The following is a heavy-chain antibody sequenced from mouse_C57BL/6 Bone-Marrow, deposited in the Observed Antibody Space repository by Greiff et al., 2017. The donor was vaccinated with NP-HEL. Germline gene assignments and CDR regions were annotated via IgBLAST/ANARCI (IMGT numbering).Heavy chain of an antibody. V-gene: IGHV1-80*01. CDR3: ARDYGSSYYFDY. CDR2: IYPGDGDT. CDR1: GYAFSSYW. Sequence: QVQLQQSGAELVKPGASVKISCKASGYAFSSYWMNWVKQRPGKGLEWIGQIYPGDGDTNYNGKFTGKATLTADKSSSTAYMQRSSLTSEDSAVYFCARDYGSSYYFDYWGQGTTLTGSS. D-gene: IGHD1-1*01. J-gene: IGHJ2*01.